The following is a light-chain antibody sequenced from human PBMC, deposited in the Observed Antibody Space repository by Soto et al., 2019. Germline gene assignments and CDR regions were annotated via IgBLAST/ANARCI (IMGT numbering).Light chain of an antibody. CDR2: LAS. J-gene: IGKJ4*01. Sequence: DIVMTQSPDSLAVSLGERATINCKSSQSVLFSSNNKNYLGWYQQKVGQPPKLLIYLASTRESGVPDRFSGSGSGTDFTLTISNLQAEDVAVYYCQQYYSKPLTFGGGTKVEI. CDR3: QQYYSKPLT. V-gene: IGKV4-1*01. CDR1: QSVLFSSNNKNY.